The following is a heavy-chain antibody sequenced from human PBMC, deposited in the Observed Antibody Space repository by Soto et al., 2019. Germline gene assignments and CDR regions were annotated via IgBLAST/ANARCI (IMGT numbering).Heavy chain of an antibody. D-gene: IGHD5-18*01. CDR2: SNQSGNT. V-gene: IGHV4-4*02. CDR1: GVSIGSHDW. CDR3: ATRDTGKVY. Sequence: QVQLQESGPGLVKPSGTLSLTCAVSGVSIGSHDWWTWVRQPPGKGLEWIGESNQSGNTNYNSSRVSRNTMTRVNDKNHISLQLGTVAVAETAVYYCATRDTGKVYWGQGTLVTVSS. J-gene: IGHJ4*02.